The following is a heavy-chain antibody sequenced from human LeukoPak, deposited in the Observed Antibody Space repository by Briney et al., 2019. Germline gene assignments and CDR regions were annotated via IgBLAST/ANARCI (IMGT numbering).Heavy chain of an antibody. CDR1: GFTFSSYA. D-gene: IGHD3-10*01. CDR3: ARSLWFGERTGIGY. V-gene: IGHV3-30*04. Sequence: LPGRSLRLSCAASGFTFSSYAMHWVRQAPGKGLEWVAVISYDGSNKYYADSVKGRFTISRDNSKNTLYLQMNSLRAEDTAVYYCARSLWFGERTGIGYWGQGTLVTVSS. CDR2: ISYDGSNK. J-gene: IGHJ4*02.